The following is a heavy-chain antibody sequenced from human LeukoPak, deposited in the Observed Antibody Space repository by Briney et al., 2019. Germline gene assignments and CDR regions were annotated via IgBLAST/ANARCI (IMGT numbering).Heavy chain of an antibody. J-gene: IGHJ4*02. D-gene: IGHD1-26*01. CDR2: IRYDGSNK. Sequence: PGGSLRLSCAASGFTFSSYGMHWVRQAPGKGLEWVAFIRYDGSNKYYADSVKGRFTISRDNSKNTLYLQMNSLRAEDTAVCYCTKDLADLGISGSYFDYWGQGTLVTVSS. CDR1: GFTFSSYG. V-gene: IGHV3-30*02. CDR3: TKDLADLGISGSYFDY.